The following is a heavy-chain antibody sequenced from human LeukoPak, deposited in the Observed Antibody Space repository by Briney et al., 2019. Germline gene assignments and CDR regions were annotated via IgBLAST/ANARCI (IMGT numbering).Heavy chain of an antibody. J-gene: IGHJ6*02. D-gene: IGHD3-10*01. CDR2: ISSSSSTV. CDR3: ARFVLLWFGEDYGMDV. Sequence: GGSLRLSCAASGFTFSSYSMNWVRQAPGKGLEWVSYISSSSSTVYYADSVKGRFTISRDNAKNSLYLQMNSLRAEDTAVYYCARFVLLWFGEDYGMDVWGQGTTVTVPS. CDR1: GFTFSSYS. V-gene: IGHV3-48*04.